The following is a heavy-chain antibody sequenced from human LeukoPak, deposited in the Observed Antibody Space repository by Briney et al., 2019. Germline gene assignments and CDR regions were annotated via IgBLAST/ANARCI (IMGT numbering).Heavy chain of an antibody. CDR1: GGSISSYY. V-gene: IGHV4-4*07. CDR3: ARVRVGRPYNWFDP. J-gene: IGHJ5*02. D-gene: IGHD2-15*01. Sequence: SETLSLTCTVSGGSISSYYWSWIRQPAGKGLEWIGRIYTSGSTNYNPSLKSRVTMSVDTSKNQFSLKLSSVTAADTAVYYCARVRVGRPYNWFDPWGQGTLVTVSS. CDR2: IYTSGST.